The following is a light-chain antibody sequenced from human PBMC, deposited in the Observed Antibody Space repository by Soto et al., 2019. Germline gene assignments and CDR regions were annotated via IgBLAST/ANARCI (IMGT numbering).Light chain of an antibody. CDR1: QSVSSY. CDR3: QQYNKWPWT. CDR2: DAS. Sequence: EIVLTQSPATLSLSPGERATLSCRASQSVSSYLAWYQQKPGQAPRLLIYDASIRATDIPDRISGSGSGTEFTLTISSLQSEDLAVYYCQQYNKWPWTFGQGTKVEI. V-gene: IGKV3-15*01. J-gene: IGKJ1*01.